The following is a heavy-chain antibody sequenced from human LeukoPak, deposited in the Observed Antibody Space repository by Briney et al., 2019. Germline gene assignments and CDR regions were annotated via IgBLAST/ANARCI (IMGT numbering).Heavy chain of an antibody. CDR1: GGTFSSYA. CDR2: IIPILGIA. Sequence: GASVTVSYKASGGTFSSYAISWGRQAPGQGREGMGGIIPILGIANYSQKFQGRVTITADKSTSTAYMELSSLRSEDTAVYYCARGRVLGLRQPPDYWGQGTLVTVSS. J-gene: IGHJ4*02. D-gene: IGHD3-10*01. V-gene: IGHV1-69*10. CDR3: ARGRVLGLRQPPDY.